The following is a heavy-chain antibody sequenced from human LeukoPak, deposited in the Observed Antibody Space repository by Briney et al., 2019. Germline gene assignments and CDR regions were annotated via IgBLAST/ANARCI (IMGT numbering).Heavy chain of an antibody. CDR3: AGQPVVAATPFYYMDV. V-gene: IGHV4-39*01. D-gene: IGHD2-15*01. CDR1: GGSFSSSTYY. J-gene: IGHJ6*03. CDR2: IYYSGTS. Sequence: SETLSLTCSVSGGSFSSSTYYWGWIRQPPGKGLEWIGAIYYSGTSYYNSSLKSRVTISVDTSKNQFSLKLSSVTAADTAVYYCAGQPVVAATPFYYMDVWGKGAPVTISS.